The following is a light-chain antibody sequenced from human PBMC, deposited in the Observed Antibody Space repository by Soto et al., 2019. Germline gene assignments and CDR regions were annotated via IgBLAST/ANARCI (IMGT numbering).Light chain of an antibody. Sequence: EIVLTQSPAILSVSPGERATLSCRASQSISRSLAWYQQKPGQAPRLLISDASTRATGIPARFSGSGSGTEFPLTISSLQPDDFATYYCQQSDSFPRTFGPGTRVDF. V-gene: IGKV3-15*01. J-gene: IGKJ3*01. CDR2: DAS. CDR1: QSISRS. CDR3: QQSDSFPRT.